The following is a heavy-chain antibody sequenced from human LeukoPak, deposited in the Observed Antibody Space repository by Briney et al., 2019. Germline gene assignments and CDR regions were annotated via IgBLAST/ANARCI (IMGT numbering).Heavy chain of an antibody. CDR2: VYHTGRT. V-gene: IGHV4-61*01. J-gene: IGHJ4*02. Sequence: SETLSLTCTVSGGSFSSGSHYWSWIRQPPGNGLEWIGYVYHTGRTSYNPSLKSRVTMSVDMSKNQFSLKLSSVTATDTAMYYCARAESFYGSSGYYYGYWGQGTLVTVSS. CDR3: ARAESFYGSSGYYYGY. CDR1: GGSFSSGSHY. D-gene: IGHD3-22*01.